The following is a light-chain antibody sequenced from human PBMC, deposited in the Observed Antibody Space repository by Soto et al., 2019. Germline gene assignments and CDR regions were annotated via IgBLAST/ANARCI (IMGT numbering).Light chain of an antibody. CDR3: QQYGSSPWT. CDR2: GAS. Sequence: DIVLTQSPGTQSLSPGERATLSCRASQSVSSSYLAWYQQTPGQAPRLLIYGASSRATCIQDRFSGSGSGTDFTLTISRLEPEYFEVYYCQQYGSSPWTFGQGTKVEI. J-gene: IGKJ1*01. CDR1: QSVSSSY. V-gene: IGKV3-20*01.